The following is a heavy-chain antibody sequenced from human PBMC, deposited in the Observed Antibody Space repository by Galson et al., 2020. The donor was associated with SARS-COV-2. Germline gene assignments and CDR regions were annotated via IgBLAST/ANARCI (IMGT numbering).Heavy chain of an antibody. CDR1: GFTFSTYD. J-gene: IGHJ5*02. D-gene: IGHD1-1*01. CDR3: AKDRGSALPNGRTFDP. Sequence: GGSLRLSCAASGFTFSTYDMSWVRQAPGKGLEWVSVISGSGDDTYSADSVKGRFSISRDNSKNTLYLQMNSLRVEDTAVYYCAKDRGSALPNGRTFDPWGQGTLVTVSS. CDR2: ISGSGDDT. V-gene: IGHV3-23*01.